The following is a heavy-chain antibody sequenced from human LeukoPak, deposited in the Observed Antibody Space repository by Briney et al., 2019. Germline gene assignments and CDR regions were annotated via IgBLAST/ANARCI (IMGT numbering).Heavy chain of an antibody. D-gene: IGHD3-22*01. J-gene: IGHJ1*01. Sequence: SETLSLTCAVYGGSFSGYYWSWIRQPPGKGLEWIGEINHSGSTNYNPSLKSRVTISVDTSKNQFSLKLSSVTAADTAVYYCASGGYYDSSGIYFHHWGQGTLSPSPQ. V-gene: IGHV4-34*01. CDR2: INHSGST. CDR1: GGSFSGYY. CDR3: ASGGYYDSSGIYFHH.